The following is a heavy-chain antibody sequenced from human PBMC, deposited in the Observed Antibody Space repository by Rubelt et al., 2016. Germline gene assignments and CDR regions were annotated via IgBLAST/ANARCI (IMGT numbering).Heavy chain of an antibody. Sequence: QVQLVQSGAEVKKPGASVRVSCKASGYTFTDYFIHWVRQAPGQGLEWMGWINPNSGGTNSAQKFQGRVTMTRDTSCSTAYMGLIMLRSDDTAVYYCVGGACEVEQIFGFWGPGTPVTVSS. J-gene: IGHJ4*02. CDR2: INPNSGGT. V-gene: IGHV1-2*02. CDR1: GYTFTDYF. D-gene: IGHD1/OR15-1a*01. CDR3: VGGACEVEQIFGF.